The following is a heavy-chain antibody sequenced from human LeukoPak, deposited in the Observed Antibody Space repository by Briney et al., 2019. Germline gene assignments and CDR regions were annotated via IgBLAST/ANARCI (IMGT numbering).Heavy chain of an antibody. CDR1: GFTFSDYN. D-gene: IGHD3-9*01. Sequence: GGSLRLSCAASGFTFSDYNMNWVRQAPGKGLEWVSYITNGGSTIHHADSVKGRFTISRDNTKKTLYLQMNSLRAEDTAVYYCARSIGLTGGGVDVWGQGTTVTVSS. CDR2: ITNGGSTI. J-gene: IGHJ6*02. CDR3: ARSIGLTGGGVDV. V-gene: IGHV3-11*01.